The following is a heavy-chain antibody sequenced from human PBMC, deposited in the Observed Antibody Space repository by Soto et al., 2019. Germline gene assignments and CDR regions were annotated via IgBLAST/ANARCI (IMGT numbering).Heavy chain of an antibody. V-gene: IGHV1-18*01. Sequence: QVHLMQSGDEVKSPGASVRVSCKASGYTFSSYGVSWVRQAPGQGLEFMGWLSVYNGHTNYAEKCHGRVTMYTDTSTSPAYLELRSQRSGDTAVYFCARCDFGDYVPPRDHWGHGTLISVSA. J-gene: IGHJ4*01. CDR1: GYTFSSYG. CDR3: ARCDFGDYVPPRDH. D-gene: IGHD4-17*01. CDR2: LSVYNGHT.